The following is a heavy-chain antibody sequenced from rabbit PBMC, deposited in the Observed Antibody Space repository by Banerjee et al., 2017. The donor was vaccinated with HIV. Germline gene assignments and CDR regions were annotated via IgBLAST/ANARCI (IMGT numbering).Heavy chain of an antibody. CDR2: IYPGFGVT. V-gene: IGHV1S7*01. D-gene: IGHD1-1*01. J-gene: IGHJ4*01. CDR1: GLDFNNYS. CDR3: ASASSSAYYGYYFNL. Sequence: QELVESGGGLVQAGESLTLSCKASGLDFNNYSIGWVRQAPGKGLEWIAYIYPGFGVTNYADFVEGRFTISSDNAQNTVSLQLNSLTAADTATYFCASASSSAYYGYYFNLWGPGTLVTVS.